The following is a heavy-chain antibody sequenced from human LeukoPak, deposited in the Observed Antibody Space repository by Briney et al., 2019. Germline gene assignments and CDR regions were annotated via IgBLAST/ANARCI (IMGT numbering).Heavy chain of an antibody. V-gene: IGHV3-30*09. Sequence: GGSLRLSCAVSGFTFSGSSMHWLRQAPGQGLEWVATISYDGNSEYYRDSVKGRFAVSRVNSKNTLYLQMQSLRHEDTAVYFCARPGDSPFDHWGQGTLVTVSS. D-gene: IGHD5-18*01. CDR3: ARPGDSPFDH. J-gene: IGHJ4*02. CDR2: ISYDGNSE. CDR1: GFTFSGSS.